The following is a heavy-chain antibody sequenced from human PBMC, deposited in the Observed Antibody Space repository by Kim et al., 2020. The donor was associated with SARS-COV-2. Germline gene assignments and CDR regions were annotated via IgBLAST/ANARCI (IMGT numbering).Heavy chain of an antibody. V-gene: IGHV4-34*01. CDR3: ARGATPGAFET. D-gene: IGHD1-26*01. CDR2: INHSGST. Sequence: SETLSLTCAVYGGSFSGYYWSWIRQPPGKGLEWIGEINHSGSTNYNPSLKSRVTISVDTSKNQFSLKLSSVTAADTAVYYCARGATPGAFETWGQGTMVTVSS. J-gene: IGHJ3*02. CDR1: GGSFSGYY.